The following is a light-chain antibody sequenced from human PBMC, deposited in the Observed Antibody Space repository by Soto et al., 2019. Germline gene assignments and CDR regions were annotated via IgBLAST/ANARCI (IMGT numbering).Light chain of an antibody. CDR1: QSVSSIY. V-gene: IGKV3-20*01. J-gene: IGKJ2*02. CDR2: GAS. Sequence: EMALTQSPGTLSLSPGERATLSCRASQSVSSIYLARYQQKPGQAPRLLIYGASSRATVIPDRSSGSGSGTDFTLTISSLEPEDFAVYYCQQYGSSRSTFGQGTKLEIK. CDR3: QQYGSSRST.